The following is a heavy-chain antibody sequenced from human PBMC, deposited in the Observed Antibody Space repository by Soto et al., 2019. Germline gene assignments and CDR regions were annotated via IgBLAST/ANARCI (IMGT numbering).Heavy chain of an antibody. V-gene: IGHV4-59*01. Sequence: QVQLQESGPGLVKSSETLSLTCTISGGSINDYYWSWIRQSPGKGLEWIGYFYSLGNTNYNPSLKSRVTISLDTSKREYALMLSSVTAADTAVYYCATGRYSYGSEYWGQGALVIVSS. CDR1: GGSINDYY. J-gene: IGHJ4*02. D-gene: IGHD3-10*01. CDR3: ATGRYSYGSEY. CDR2: FYSLGNT.